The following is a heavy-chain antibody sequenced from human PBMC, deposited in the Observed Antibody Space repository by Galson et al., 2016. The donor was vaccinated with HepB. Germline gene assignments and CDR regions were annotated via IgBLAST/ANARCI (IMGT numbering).Heavy chain of an antibody. J-gene: IGHJ4*02. Sequence: SLRLSCAASGFTFSGYDMYWVRQAPGKGLEWVSFISDGSSYIYYADSVKGRFTISRDNAKNSLYLQMTSLRAEDTALYYCARGAKSSGWSFYFDYWGQGTRVTVSS. CDR2: ISDGSSYI. CDR3: ARGAKSSGWSFYFDY. V-gene: IGHV3-21*01. D-gene: IGHD6-19*01. CDR1: GFTFSGYD.